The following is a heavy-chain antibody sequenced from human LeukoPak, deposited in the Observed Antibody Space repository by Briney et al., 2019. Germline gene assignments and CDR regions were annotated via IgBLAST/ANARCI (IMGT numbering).Heavy chain of an antibody. CDR1: GLTFSNYA. CDR2: ISDSGGST. Sequence: GGSLRLSCAASGLTFSNYAMSWVRQAPGKGLEWVSGISDSGGSTYYADSVKGRFTISRDNSKNTLYLQMNSLRAEDTAVYYCAKLGDLFGEFDRDDYWGQGTLVTVSS. D-gene: IGHD3-10*02. J-gene: IGHJ4*02. V-gene: IGHV3-23*01. CDR3: AKLGDLFGEFDRDDY.